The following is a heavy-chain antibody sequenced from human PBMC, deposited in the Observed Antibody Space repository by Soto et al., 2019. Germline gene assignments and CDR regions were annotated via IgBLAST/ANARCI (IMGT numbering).Heavy chain of an antibody. J-gene: IGHJ1*01. CDR3: ARVAAAGAEYFQH. CDR2: IWYDGSNK. Sequence: VAAIWYDGSNKNYADSVKGRFTLSRDNSKNTVYLQMNSLRADDTAVYYCARVAAAGAEYFQHWGQGTLVIVSS. V-gene: IGHV3-33*01. D-gene: IGHD6-13*01.